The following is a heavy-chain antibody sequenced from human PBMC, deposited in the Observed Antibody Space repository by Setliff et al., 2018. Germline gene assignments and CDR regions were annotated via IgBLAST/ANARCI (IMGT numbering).Heavy chain of an antibody. V-gene: IGHV4-4*02. CDR1: GGSVTSDSW. Sequence: PSETLSLTCAVSGGSVTSDSWWPWVRQSPGKGLEWIAEIDRTGGTNHNPSPKSRVFISLDKSKNEVSLTLSSVTAADTAVYYCARDPTSGSYRGAWYFDLWGRGALVTVSS. J-gene: IGHJ2*01. CDR3: ARDPTSGSYRGAWYFDL. CDR2: IDRTGGT. D-gene: IGHD1-26*01.